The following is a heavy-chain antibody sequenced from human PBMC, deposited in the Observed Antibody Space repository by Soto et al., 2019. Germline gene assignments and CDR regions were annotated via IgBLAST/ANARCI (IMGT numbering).Heavy chain of an antibody. Sequence: EVQLLESGGGLEQPGGSLRLSCAASGFTFRDYAMSWVRQAPGKGLEWGTTITGSSSNLYYSDSVKGRFAISRDNSKNTLYLQMDSLTAEDTAVYYCAKGGAVYGLLTHDYWGQGTLVTVSS. CDR3: AKGGAVYGLLTHDY. CDR2: ITGSSSNL. CDR1: GFTFRDYA. V-gene: IGHV3-23*01. D-gene: IGHD3-9*01. J-gene: IGHJ4*02.